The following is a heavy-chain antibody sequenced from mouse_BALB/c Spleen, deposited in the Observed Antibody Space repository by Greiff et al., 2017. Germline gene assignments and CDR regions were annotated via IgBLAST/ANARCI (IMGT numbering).Heavy chain of an antibody. J-gene: IGHJ4*01. V-gene: IGHV1-80*01. Sequence: VQLQQSGAELVRPGSSVKISCKASGYAFSSYWMNWVKQRPGQGLEWIGQIYPGDGDTNYNGKFKGKATLTADKSSSTAYMQLSSLTSEDSAVYFCARSHYYRYDGYYAMDYWGQGTSVTVSS. CDR1: GYAFSSYW. D-gene: IGHD2-14*01. CDR3: ARSHYYRYDGYYAMDY. CDR2: IYPGDGDT.